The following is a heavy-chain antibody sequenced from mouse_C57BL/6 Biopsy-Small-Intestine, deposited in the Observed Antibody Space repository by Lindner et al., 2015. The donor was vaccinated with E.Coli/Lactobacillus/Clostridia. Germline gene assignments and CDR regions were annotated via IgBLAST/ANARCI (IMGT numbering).Heavy chain of an antibody. Sequence: VQLQESGAELVKPGASVKMSCKASGYTFTNYWMTWVRQRPGQGPEWIGDIYPGSDSAHYNEKFKSKATLTGDTSSNTVYMQLSSLTSEDSAVYYCALYDRDFAMDYWGQGTSVTVSS. V-gene: IGHV1-55*01. D-gene: IGHD2-12*01. CDR1: GYTFTNYW. J-gene: IGHJ4*01. CDR2: IYPGSDSA. CDR3: ALYDRDFAMDY.